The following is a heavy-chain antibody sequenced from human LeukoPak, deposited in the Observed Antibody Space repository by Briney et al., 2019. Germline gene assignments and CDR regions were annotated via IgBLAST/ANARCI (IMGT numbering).Heavy chain of an antibody. V-gene: IGHV3-48*03. D-gene: IGHD3-10*01. J-gene: IGHJ4*02. CDR2: ISSSGSTI. Sequence: GGSLRLSCAASGFTFNSYEMNWVRQAPGKGLEWVSYISSSGSTIYYADSVKGRFTISRDNAKNSLYLQMNSLRAEDTALYYCARHDYGSGSYYTYWGQGTLVTVSS. CDR3: ARHDYGSGSYYTY. CDR1: GFTFNSYE.